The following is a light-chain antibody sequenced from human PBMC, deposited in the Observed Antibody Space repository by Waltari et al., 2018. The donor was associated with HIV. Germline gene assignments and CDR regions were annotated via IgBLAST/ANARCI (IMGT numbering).Light chain of an antibody. V-gene: IGKV3-11*01. J-gene: IGKJ4*01. CDR1: QSVYNY. CDR2: DAS. Sequence: DIVLPQPPAPLSLSPGETATLSCRASQSVYNYVGWYQQKPGQAPRLLIYDASNRATGIPARFSGSGSGTDFTLTISSLEPEDFAVYYCQQRSTWLTFGGGTKVEIK. CDR3: QQRSTWLT.